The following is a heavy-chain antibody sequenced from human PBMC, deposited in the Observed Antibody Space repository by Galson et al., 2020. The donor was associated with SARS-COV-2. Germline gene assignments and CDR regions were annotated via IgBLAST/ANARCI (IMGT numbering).Heavy chain of an antibody. CDR3: ATTGGYSGYDWGY. CDR1: GYSFTRYW. D-gene: IGHD5-12*01. CDR2: IYPGDSDT. J-gene: IGHJ4*02. V-gene: IGHV5-51*01. Sequence: TVSCKGSGYSFTRYWIGWVRQMPGKGREWMGFIYPGDSDTRYSPSFQGQVTISADKSITTAYLQWSSLKASDTAMYYCATTGGYSGYDWGYWGQGTLVTVSS.